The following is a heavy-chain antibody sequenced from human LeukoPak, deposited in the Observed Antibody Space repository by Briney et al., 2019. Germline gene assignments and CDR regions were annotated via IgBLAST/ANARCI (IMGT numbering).Heavy chain of an antibody. Sequence: GGSLRLSCAASGFTFSSYGMHWVRQAPGKGLEWVAVTPYDGGNKYYADSVKGRFTISRDNSKNTLYLQMNSLRAEDTAVYYCAKDHLPYSSSCFDYWGQGTLVTVSS. D-gene: IGHD6-6*01. V-gene: IGHV3-30*18. CDR3: AKDHLPYSSSCFDY. CDR1: GFTFSSYG. J-gene: IGHJ4*02. CDR2: TPYDGGNK.